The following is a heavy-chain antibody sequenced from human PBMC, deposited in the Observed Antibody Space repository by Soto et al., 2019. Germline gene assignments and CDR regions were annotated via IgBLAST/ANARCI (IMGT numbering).Heavy chain of an antibody. CDR3: AKEGFVVVPAAMRPFDY. V-gene: IGHV3-23*01. Sequence: GGSLRLSCAASGFTFDDYAMHWVRQAPGKGLEWVSAISGNGGSICYADSVKGRFTISRDNAKNTLYLQMNSLRAEDTAVYYCAKEGFVVVPAAMRPFDYWGQGTLVTVSS. CDR1: GFTFDDYA. D-gene: IGHD2-2*01. J-gene: IGHJ4*02. CDR2: ISGNGGSI.